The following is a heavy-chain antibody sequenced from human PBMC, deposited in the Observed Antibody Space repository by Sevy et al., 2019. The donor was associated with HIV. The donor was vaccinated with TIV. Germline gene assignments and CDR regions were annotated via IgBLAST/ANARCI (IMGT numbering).Heavy chain of an antibody. CDR3: ARGDELNTYYYGMDV. D-gene: IGHD1-7*01. CDR2: RYYRSKWYS. CDR1: GDSVSTSSAT. Sequence: SQTLSLTCAISGDSVSTSSATWNCFRQSPSRGLEWLGRRYYRSKWYSDYEVSVKGRVTINPDTSKNQFSLHLESVIAEDTAVYFCARGDELNTYYYGMDVWGQGTTVTVSS. V-gene: IGHV6-1*01. J-gene: IGHJ6*02.